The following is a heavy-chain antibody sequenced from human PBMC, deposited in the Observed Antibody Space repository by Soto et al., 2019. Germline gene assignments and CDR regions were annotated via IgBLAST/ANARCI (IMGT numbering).Heavy chain of an antibody. CDR3: ARGVVVPAATYYFDY. CDR1: GGTFSSYT. CDR2: IIPILGIA. J-gene: IGHJ4*02. Sequence: QVQLVQSGAEVKKPGSSVKVSCTASGGTFSSYTISWVRQAPGQGLEWMGRIIPILGIANYAQKFQGRVTITADKSTSTAYMELSSLRSEDTAVYYCARGVVVPAATYYFDYWGQGTLVTVSS. D-gene: IGHD2-2*01. V-gene: IGHV1-69*02.